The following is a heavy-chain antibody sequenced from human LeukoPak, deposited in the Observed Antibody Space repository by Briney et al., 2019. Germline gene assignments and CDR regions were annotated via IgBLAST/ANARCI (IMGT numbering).Heavy chain of an antibody. D-gene: IGHD3-3*01. V-gene: IGHV4-34*01. J-gene: IGHJ4*02. CDR2: INHSGST. CDR1: GGSFSGYY. CDR3: ARVRPRITIFGVVIAPYYFDY. Sequence: PSETLSLTCAVYGGSFSGYYWSWIRQPPGKGLEWVGEINHSGSTNYNPSLKSRVTISVDTSKNQFSLKLSSVTAADTAVYYCARVRPRITIFGVVIAPYYFDYWGQGTLVTVSS.